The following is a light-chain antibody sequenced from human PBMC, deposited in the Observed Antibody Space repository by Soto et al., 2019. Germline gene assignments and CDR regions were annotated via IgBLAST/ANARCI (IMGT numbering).Light chain of an antibody. J-gene: IGKJ3*01. V-gene: IGKV3-11*01. CDR2: YAS. CDR3: QQRVKWPLFS. Sequence: EIVLTQSPATLSLSPGERATLSCRASESVTNNIVWYQQKPGQAPRLLIYYASNRATGIPARFSGSGFGTDFTLTISSLEPEDFAVDYCQQRVKWPLFSFGPGTRLDFK. CDR1: ESVTNN.